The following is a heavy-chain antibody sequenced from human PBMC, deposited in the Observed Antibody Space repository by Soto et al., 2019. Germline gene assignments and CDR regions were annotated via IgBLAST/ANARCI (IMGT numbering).Heavy chain of an antibody. V-gene: IGHV4-59*01. CDR2: VYHVGNT. Sequence: SKTLSLTCTLSGASITSSYWTWIRQPPGMGLEWIGSVYHVGNTNSNPSLRSRLTMSVDTSKNQLSLRLTSATTADTAVYYCAREEKKSAPGPFRTNSLDVWGPGTAVTVSS. CDR1: GASITSSY. CDR3: AREEKKSAPGPFRTNSLDV. J-gene: IGHJ6*02. D-gene: IGHD2-15*01.